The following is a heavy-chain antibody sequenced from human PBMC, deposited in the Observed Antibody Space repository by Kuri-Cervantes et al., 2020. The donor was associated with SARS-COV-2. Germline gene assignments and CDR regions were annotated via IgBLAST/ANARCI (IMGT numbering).Heavy chain of an antibody. CDR2: IYTSGST. CDR3: ARGPVDTAMVAYYFDY. CDR1: GGSISSYY. D-gene: IGHD5-18*01. J-gene: IGHJ4*02. V-gene: IGHV4-4*07. Sequence: SETLSLTCTVSGGSISSYYWSWIRQPAGKGLEWIGRIYTSGSTNYNPSLKSRVTMSVDTSKNQFSLKLSSVTAADTAVYYCARGPVDTAMVAYYFDYWGQGTLVTVSS.